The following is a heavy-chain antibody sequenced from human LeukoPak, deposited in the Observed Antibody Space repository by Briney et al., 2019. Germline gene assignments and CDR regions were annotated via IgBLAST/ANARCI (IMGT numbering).Heavy chain of an antibody. J-gene: IGHJ6*02. CDR3: ARGFETYYYDSSGYPSLLAMDV. V-gene: IGHV3-74*01. CDR1: GFTFSNYM. Sequence: GGSLRLSCAASGFTFSNYMMHWVRQAPGKGLVWVSRIKSDGITITYADSVKGRFTISRDNAKNTLYLQMNSLRAEDTAVYYCARGFETYYYDSSGYPSLLAMDVWGQGTTATVSS. CDR2: IKSDGITI. D-gene: IGHD3-22*01.